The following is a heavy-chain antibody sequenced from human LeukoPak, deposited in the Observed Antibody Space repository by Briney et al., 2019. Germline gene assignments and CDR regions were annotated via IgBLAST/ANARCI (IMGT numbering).Heavy chain of an antibody. CDR2: LKSDGST. Sequence: GGPLRLSCAASGFTFSRYWMHWVRHATGKGLVWVSRLKSDGSTNYSDSVEGRFTISRDNSKDTASLQMNSLKTADQGVFYCARAPAEIGGYYPEYFRHWGQGTLVTVSS. J-gene: IGHJ1*01. D-gene: IGHD3-22*01. V-gene: IGHV3-74*01. CDR3: ARAPAEIGGYYPEYFRH. CDR1: GFTFSRYW.